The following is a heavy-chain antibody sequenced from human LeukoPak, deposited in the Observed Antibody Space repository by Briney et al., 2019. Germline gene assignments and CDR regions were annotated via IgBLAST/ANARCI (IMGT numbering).Heavy chain of an antibody. CDR1: GFTFSSYW. Sequence: GGSLRLSCAASGFTFSSYWMSWVRQAPGKGLEWVSAISGSGGSTYYADSAKGRFTISRDDAKNSLYLQMNSLRAEDTAVYYCARGPPLFNPWGQGTLVTVSS. J-gene: IGHJ5*02. V-gene: IGHV3-23*01. CDR2: ISGSGGST. CDR3: ARGPPLFNP.